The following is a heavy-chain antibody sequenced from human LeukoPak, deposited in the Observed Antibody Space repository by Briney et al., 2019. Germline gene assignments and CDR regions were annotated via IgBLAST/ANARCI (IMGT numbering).Heavy chain of an antibody. CDR1: GYTFTSYG. V-gene: IGHV1-18*01. Sequence: ASVKVSCKASGYTFTSYGISWVRQAPGQGLEWMGWISAYNGNTNYAQKLQCRVTMTTDTSTSTAYMELRSLRSDDTAVYYCARRIKYSSSWYHWFDPWGQGTLVTVSS. D-gene: IGHD6-13*01. CDR3: ARRIKYSSSWYHWFDP. J-gene: IGHJ5*02. CDR2: ISAYNGNT.